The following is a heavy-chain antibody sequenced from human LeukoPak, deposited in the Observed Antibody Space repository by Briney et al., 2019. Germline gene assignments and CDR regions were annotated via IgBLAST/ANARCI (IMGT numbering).Heavy chain of an antibody. V-gene: IGHV3-48*03. CDR1: GFTFSSYE. D-gene: IGHD5-12*01. J-gene: IGHJ4*02. Sequence: GGSLRLSCAASGFTFSSYEMNWVRQAPGKGLEWVSYISSSGSTIYYADSVKGRFTISRDNAKNSLYLQMNSLRAEDTAVYYYARERGYSGHNSDWGQGTLVTVSS. CDR2: ISSSGSTI. CDR3: ARERGYSGHNSD.